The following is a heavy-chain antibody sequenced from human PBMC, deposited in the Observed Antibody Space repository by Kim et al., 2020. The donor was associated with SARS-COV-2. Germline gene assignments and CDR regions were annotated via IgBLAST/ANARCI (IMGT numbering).Heavy chain of an antibody. Sequence: ASVKVSCKASGYTFTNYYIHWVRQAPGQGLEWVGAINPSGGVTMYAQKFQGRVTMTTDPSTTTVHMELNSLTSEDTAVYYCAREGTIFGVLMGLAQWGQGTPVTVSS. CDR2: INPSGGVT. CDR1: GYTFTNYY. CDR3: AREGTIFGVLMGLAQ. D-gene: IGHD3-3*01. V-gene: IGHV1-46*01. J-gene: IGHJ4*02.